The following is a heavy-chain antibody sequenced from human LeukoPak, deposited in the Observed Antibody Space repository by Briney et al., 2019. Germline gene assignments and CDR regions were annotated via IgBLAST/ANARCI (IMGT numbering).Heavy chain of an antibody. D-gene: IGHD2/OR15-2a*01. CDR2: IKEDGSEK. V-gene: IGHV3-7*01. J-gene: IGHJ4*02. CDR3: ASLYDYYDY. Sequence: GGSLRLSCAASGFTFSSYWMSWVRQAPGKGLEWVANIKEDGSEKHYVDSVKGRFTISRDNAKNSLYLQMSSLRAEDTAVYYCASLYDYYDYWGQGTLVTVSS. CDR1: GFTFSSYW.